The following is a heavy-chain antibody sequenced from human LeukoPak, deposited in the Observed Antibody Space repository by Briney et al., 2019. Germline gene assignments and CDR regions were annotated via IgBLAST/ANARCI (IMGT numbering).Heavy chain of an antibody. CDR1: GFTFSSYW. CDR3: ARDFSESPSGYFDWLHYYYYGMDV. Sequence: PGGSLRLSCAASGFTFSSYWMSWVRQAPGKGLEWVANIKQDGSEKYYVDSVKGRFTISRDNAKNSLYLQMNSLRAEDTAVYYCARDFSESPSGYFDWLHYYYYGMDVWSQGTTVTVSS. CDR2: IKQDGSEK. D-gene: IGHD3-9*01. J-gene: IGHJ6*02. V-gene: IGHV3-7*01.